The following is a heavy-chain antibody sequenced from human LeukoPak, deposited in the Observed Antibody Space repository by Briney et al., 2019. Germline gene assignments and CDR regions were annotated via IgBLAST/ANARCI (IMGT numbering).Heavy chain of an antibody. CDR1: GYTFTSYG. CDR3: ARSYSGSYYDY. J-gene: IGHJ4*02. CDR2: ISAYNGNT. Sequence: VASVKVSCKASGYTFTSYGISWVRQAPGQGLEWMGWISAYNGNTNYAQKFQGRVTMTRGTSISTAYMELSRLRSDDTAVYYCARSYSGSYYDYWGQGTLVTVSS. V-gene: IGHV1-18*01. D-gene: IGHD1-26*01.